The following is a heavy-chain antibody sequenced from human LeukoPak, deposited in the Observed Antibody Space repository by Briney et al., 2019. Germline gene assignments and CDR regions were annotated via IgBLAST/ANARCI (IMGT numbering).Heavy chain of an antibody. J-gene: IGHJ3*02. V-gene: IGHV4-39*01. D-gene: IGHD7-27*01. CDR1: GGSISSSSYY. CDR2: IYYSGST. Sequence: SETLSLTCTVSGGSISSSSYYWGWIRQPPGKGLEWIGSIYYSGSTYYNPSLKSRVTISVDTSKNQFSLKLSSVTAADTAVYYCARILGLSAFDIWGQGTMVTVSS. CDR3: ARILGLSAFDI.